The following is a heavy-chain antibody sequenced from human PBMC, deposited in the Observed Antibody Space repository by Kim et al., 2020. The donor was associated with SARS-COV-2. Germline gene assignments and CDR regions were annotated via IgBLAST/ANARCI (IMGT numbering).Heavy chain of an antibody. J-gene: IGHJ5*02. CDR2: ISYDGSNK. V-gene: IGHV3-30-3*01. Sequence: GGSLRLSCAASGFTFSSYAIHWVRQAPGRGLEWVAFISYDGSNKYYADSVKGRFTISRDNSKNTLYLQMNTLRAEDTAVYYCARGSIAGGTELIDLWGQGTLVTVSS. D-gene: IGHD1-26*01. CDR3: ARGSIAGGTELIDL. CDR1: GFTFSSYA.